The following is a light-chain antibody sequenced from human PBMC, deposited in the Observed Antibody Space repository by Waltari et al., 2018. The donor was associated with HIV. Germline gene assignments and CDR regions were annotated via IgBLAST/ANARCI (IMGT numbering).Light chain of an antibody. Sequence: DIQMTQSPSSLSASVGDRLTITCRASQDILNYLFWFQQKPGEAPKSLIYAASSLQRGVPSKFRGSGSGTDFTLTIDTLHSEDSATYYCQQYKSYPLTFGQGTRLEIK. V-gene: IGKV1-16*02. CDR1: QDILNY. J-gene: IGKJ5*01. CDR3: QQYKSYPLT. CDR2: AAS.